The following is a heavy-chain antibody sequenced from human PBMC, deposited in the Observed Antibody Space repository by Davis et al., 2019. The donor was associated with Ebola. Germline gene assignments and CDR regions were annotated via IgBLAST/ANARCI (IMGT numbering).Heavy chain of an antibody. CDR3: ATTDYHFWSKYYTNIAFDI. J-gene: IGHJ3*02. CDR2: LHHRGNT. CDR1: GGSISSSSYY. D-gene: IGHD3-3*01. Sequence: MPSETLSLTCTVSGGSISSSSYYWGWLRQSPGKGLAWTGNLHHRGNTYYNPSPKSRVTMSVDTSKNHFSMDLTSVTAADTAAYYCATTDYHFWSKYYTNIAFDIWGQGTMVTVSS. V-gene: IGHV4-39*02.